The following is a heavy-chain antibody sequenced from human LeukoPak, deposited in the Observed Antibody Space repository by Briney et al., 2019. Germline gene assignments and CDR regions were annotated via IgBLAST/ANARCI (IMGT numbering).Heavy chain of an antibody. CDR1: GFTFSMYW. D-gene: IGHD3-16*01. Sequence: GGSLRLSCAASGFTFSMYWMSWVRQAPGKGLEWVANIKHDGSEKFYVDSVKGRFTISRDNAKNSVYLQMNSLRDEDTAVYYCARGGNIDYWGQGTLVTVSS. CDR3: ARGGNIDY. V-gene: IGHV3-7*02. CDR2: IKHDGSEK. J-gene: IGHJ4*02.